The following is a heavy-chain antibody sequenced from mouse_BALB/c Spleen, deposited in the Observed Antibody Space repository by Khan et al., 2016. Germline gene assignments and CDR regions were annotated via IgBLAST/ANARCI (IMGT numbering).Heavy chain of an antibody. CDR2: IWGDGST. V-gene: IGHV2-6-7*01. J-gene: IGHJ3*01. CDR1: GFSLTGFS. Sequence: VQLQESGPGLVAPSQSLSITCTVSGFSLTGFSVNWVRQPPGKALEWLGMIWGDGSTDYNSALKSRLSFNRDDSKSQVFLKMNSLLTDDTARYFCASYYDYDGGFAYWGQGTLVTVSA. D-gene: IGHD2-4*01. CDR3: ASYYDYDGGFAY.